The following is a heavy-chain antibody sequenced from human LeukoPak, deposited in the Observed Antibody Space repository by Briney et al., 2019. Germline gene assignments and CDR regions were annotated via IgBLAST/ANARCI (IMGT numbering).Heavy chain of an antibody. CDR3: ARDRRYASFDN. Sequence: GGSLRLSCEVSGFTFSRYEMNWVRQAPGKGLEWISFISGSGAPIYYADSVKGRFTISRDNAKNSLYLQMDSLRADDTALYYCARDRRYASFDNWGQGTLVTVSS. D-gene: IGHD1-1*01. J-gene: IGHJ4*02. CDR2: ISGSGAPI. V-gene: IGHV3-48*03. CDR1: GFTFSRYE.